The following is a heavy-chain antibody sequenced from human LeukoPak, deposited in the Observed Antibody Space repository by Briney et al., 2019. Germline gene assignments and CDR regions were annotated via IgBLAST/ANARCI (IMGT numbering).Heavy chain of an antibody. D-gene: IGHD3-9*01. CDR3: AKWGDYDILTGYYDSDY. J-gene: IGHJ4*02. CDR2: IVRSGGST. V-gene: IGHV3-23*01. Sequence: GASLRLSCAASGFTFSNYAMSWVRQAPGKGLEWVSAIVRSGGSTYYADSVKGRFTISRDNPKNTLYLQMNSLRAEDTAVYYCAKWGDYDILTGYYDSDYWGQGTLVTVSS. CDR1: GFTFSNYA.